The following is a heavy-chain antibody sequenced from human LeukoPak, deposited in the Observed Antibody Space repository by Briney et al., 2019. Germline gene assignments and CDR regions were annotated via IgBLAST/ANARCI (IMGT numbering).Heavy chain of an antibody. CDR1: GFTFSDYA. CDR3: AKESEGASPAY. V-gene: IGHV3-30*04. D-gene: IGHD3-16*01. J-gene: IGHJ4*02. CDR2: ISDDGSNK. Sequence: GGSLRLSCAATGFTFSDYAMHWVRQAPDKGLEWVAIISDDGSNKYFADSVKGRFSISRDNSKNTLYLQMDSLRAEDTAVYYCAKESEGASPAYWGRGTLVTVSS.